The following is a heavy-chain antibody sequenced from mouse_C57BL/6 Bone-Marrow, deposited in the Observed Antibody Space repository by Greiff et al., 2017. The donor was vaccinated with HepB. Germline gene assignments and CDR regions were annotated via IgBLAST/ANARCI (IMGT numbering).Heavy chain of an antibody. CDR1: GFTFRDYY. V-gene: IGHV5-16*01. D-gene: IGHD1-1*01. CDR2: INYDGSST. Sequence: EVMLVESEGGLVQPGSSMKLSCTASGFTFRDYYMAWVRQVPEKGLEWVANINYDGSSTYYLDSLKSRFIISRDNAKNILYLQMSSLKSEDTATYYCTRGHYYGSSYGYFDVWGTGTTVTVSS. CDR3: TRGHYYGSSYGYFDV. J-gene: IGHJ1*03.